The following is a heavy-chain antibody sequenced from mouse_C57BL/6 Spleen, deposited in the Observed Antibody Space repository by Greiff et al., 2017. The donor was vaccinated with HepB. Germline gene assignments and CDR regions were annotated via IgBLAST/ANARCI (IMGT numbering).Heavy chain of an antibody. J-gene: IGHJ3*01. V-gene: IGHV3-6*01. D-gene: IGHD2-4*01. CDR3: ARDGGLRPPVFAY. CDR2: ISYDGSN. Sequence: VQLQQSGPGLVKPSQSLSLTCSVTGYSITSGYYWNWIRQFPGNKLEWMGYISYDGSNNYNPSLKNRISITRDTSKNQFFLKLNSVTTEDTATYYCARDGGLRPPVFAYWGQGTLVTVSA. CDR1: GYSITSGYY.